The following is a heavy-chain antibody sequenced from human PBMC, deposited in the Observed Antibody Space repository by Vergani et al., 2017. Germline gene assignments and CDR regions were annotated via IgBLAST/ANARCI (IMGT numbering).Heavy chain of an antibody. CDR1: GGSISSYY. CDR3: AREGGGMVRGEPAWFDP. CDR2: IYYSGST. J-gene: IGHJ5*02. D-gene: IGHD3-10*01. V-gene: IGHV4-59*01. Sequence: QVQLQESGPGLVKPSETLSLTCTVPGGSISSYYWSWIRQPPGKGLEWIWYIYYSGSTNYNPSLKSRVTISVDTSKHQFSLKLSSVTAADTAVYYCAREGGGMVRGEPAWFDPWGQGTLVTVSS.